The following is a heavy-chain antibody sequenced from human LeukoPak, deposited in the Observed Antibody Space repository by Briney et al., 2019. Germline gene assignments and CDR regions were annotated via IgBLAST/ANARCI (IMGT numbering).Heavy chain of an antibody. Sequence: GGSLRLSCAASGFTVRSNYMSWVRQAPGKGLEWVSIIYGGGSVFYADSVKGRFTISRDNSKNTLYLQMNSLRAEDTAVYYCAKDRNAVTARGFDYWGQGTLVTVSS. V-gene: IGHV3-53*01. J-gene: IGHJ4*02. D-gene: IGHD2-21*02. CDR3: AKDRNAVTARGFDY. CDR1: GFTVRSNY. CDR2: IYGGGSV.